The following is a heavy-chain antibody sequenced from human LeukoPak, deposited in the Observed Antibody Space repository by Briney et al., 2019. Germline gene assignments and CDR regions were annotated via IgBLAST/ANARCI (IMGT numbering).Heavy chain of an antibody. CDR1: GFTFSNYW. J-gene: IGHJ3*02. Sequence: GGSLRLSCAASGFTFSNYWMHWVRQAPGKGLVWVSRINSDGSSTIYADSVKGRFTISRDNAKNTLYVQMNSLRAEDAAVYYCARGMSSGWSRDAFDIWGQGTMVTVSS. CDR3: ARGMSSGWSRDAFDI. CDR2: INSDGSST. D-gene: IGHD6-19*01. V-gene: IGHV3-74*01.